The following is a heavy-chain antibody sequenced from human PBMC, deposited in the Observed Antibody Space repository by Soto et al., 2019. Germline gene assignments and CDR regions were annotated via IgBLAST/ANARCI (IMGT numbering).Heavy chain of an antibody. CDR1: GFTFSSYA. V-gene: IGHV3-21*04. CDR3: AREDWHYYDSSGYYP. CDR2: ISSSSSYT. D-gene: IGHD3-22*01. Sequence: PGGSLRLSCAASGFTFSSYAMSWVRQAPGKGLEWVSAISSSSSYTNYADSVKGRFTISRDNAKNSLYLQMNSLRAEDTAVYYCAREDWHYYDSSGYYPWGQGTLVTVSS. J-gene: IGHJ5*02.